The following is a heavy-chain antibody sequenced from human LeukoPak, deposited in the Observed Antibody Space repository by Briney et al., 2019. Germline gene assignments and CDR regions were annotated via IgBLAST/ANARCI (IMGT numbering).Heavy chain of an antibody. CDR1: GGSFSGYY. Sequence: SETLSLTCAVYGGSFSGYYWSWIRQPPGKGLEWIGSIYYSGSTYYNPSLKSRVTISVDTSKNQFSLKLSSVTAADTAVYYCARAPRGGKEFDYWGQGALVTVSS. V-gene: IGHV4-34*01. CDR2: IYYSGST. J-gene: IGHJ4*02. CDR3: ARAPRGGKEFDY.